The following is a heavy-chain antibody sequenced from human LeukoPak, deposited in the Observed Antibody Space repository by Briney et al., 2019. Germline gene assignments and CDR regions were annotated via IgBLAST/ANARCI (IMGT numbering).Heavy chain of an antibody. V-gene: IGHV3-23*01. CDR2: ISGSGAGT. D-gene: IGHD2-2*01. CDR3: AKAYRLDDY. Sequence: GGSLRLSCADSGFTFSSYAMSWVRQAPGKGVEWVSTISGSGAGTYYADSVKGRFTISRDNSKNTLYLQMNSLRVEDTAVYYCAKAYRLDDYWGQGTLVTVSS. J-gene: IGHJ4*02. CDR1: GFTFSSYA.